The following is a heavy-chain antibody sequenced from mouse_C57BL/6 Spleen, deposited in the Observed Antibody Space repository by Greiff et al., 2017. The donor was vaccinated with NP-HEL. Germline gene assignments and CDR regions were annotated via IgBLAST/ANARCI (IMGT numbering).Heavy chain of an antibody. CDR1: GYTFTEYT. Sequence: QVQLKESGAELVKPGASVKLSCKASGYTFTEYTIHWVKQRSGQGLEWIGWFYPGSGSIKYNEKFKDKATLTADKSSSTVYMELSRLTSEDSAVYFGASHGYDGAWFAYWGQGTLVTVSA. CDR3: ASHGYDGAWFAY. V-gene: IGHV1-62-2*01. D-gene: IGHD2-2*01. J-gene: IGHJ3*01. CDR2: FYPGSGSI.